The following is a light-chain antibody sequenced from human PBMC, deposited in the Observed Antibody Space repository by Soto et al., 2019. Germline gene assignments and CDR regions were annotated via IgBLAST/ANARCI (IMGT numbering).Light chain of an antibody. Sequence: DIQVTQSPPSLSASVGDRVTITCRASQYISNYLNWYQHKPGKAPQLLIYSASTLQIGVPSRFSGSVSGTDFTLTITTLHTDDFASYYCQSNYILPWTFGQGTKVETK. CDR3: QSNYILPWT. CDR2: SAS. V-gene: IGKV1-39*01. CDR1: QYISNY. J-gene: IGKJ1*01.